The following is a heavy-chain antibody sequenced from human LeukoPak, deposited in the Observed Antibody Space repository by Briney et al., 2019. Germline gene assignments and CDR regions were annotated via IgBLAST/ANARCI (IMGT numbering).Heavy chain of an antibody. CDR3: ARLKNYYDSSGYLPNDAFDI. D-gene: IGHD3-22*01. CDR2: INHSGST. J-gene: IGHJ3*02. Sequence: SETLSLTCNVSGYSISSAYYWAWIRQSPGKGLEWIGEINHSGSTNYNPSLKSRVTISVDTSKNQFSLKLSSVTAADTAVYYCARLKNYYDSSGYLPNDAFDIWGQGTMVTVSS. CDR1: GYSISSAYY. V-gene: IGHV4-38-2*02.